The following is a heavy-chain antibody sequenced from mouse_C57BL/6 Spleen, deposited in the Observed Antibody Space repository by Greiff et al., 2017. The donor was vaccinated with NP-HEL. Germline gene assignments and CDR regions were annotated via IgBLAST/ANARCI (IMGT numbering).Heavy chain of an antibody. Sequence: QVQLQQSGAELVRPGASVTLSCKASGYTFTDYEMHWVKQTPVHGLEWIGAIDPETGGTAYNQKFKGKAILTADKSSSTAYMALRSLTSEDSAVYYCTRSGTYYAMDYWGQGTSVTVSS. CDR3: TRSGTYYAMDY. CDR1: GYTFTDYE. CDR2: IDPETGGT. V-gene: IGHV1-15*01. D-gene: IGHD4-1*01. J-gene: IGHJ4*01.